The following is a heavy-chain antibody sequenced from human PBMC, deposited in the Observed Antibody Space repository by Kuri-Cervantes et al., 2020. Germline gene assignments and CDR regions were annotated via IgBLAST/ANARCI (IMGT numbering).Heavy chain of an antibody. D-gene: IGHD2-2*01. Sequence: GESLKISCKGSGYSFTSYWIGWVRQMPGKGLEWMGIIYPGDSDTRYSPSFQGQVTISADKSISTAYLQWSSLKASDTAMYYCARIVVVPVAKAYYYMDVWGKGTTVTDSS. CDR3: ARIVVVPVAKAYYYMDV. J-gene: IGHJ6*03. V-gene: IGHV5-51*01. CDR2: IYPGDSDT. CDR1: GYSFTSYW.